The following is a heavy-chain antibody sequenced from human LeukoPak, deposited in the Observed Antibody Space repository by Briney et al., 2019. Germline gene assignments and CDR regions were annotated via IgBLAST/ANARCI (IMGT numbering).Heavy chain of an antibody. V-gene: IGHV1-46*01. CDR2: INPSGGST. Sequence: ASVKVSCKASGYTFTSYYMHWVRQAPGQGPEWMGIINPSGGSTSYAQKFQGRVSMTRDTSTSTVYMDLSSLRSEDTAVYYCARASISEGSGSDFDYWGQGTLVTVSS. D-gene: IGHD3-10*01. J-gene: IGHJ4*02. CDR3: ARASISEGSGSDFDY. CDR1: GYTFTSYY.